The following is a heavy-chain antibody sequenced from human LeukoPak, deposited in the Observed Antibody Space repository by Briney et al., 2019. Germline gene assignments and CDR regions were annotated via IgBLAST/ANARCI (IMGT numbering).Heavy chain of an antibody. J-gene: IGHJ4*02. CDR3: ARGVYYGDQEYFDY. CDR1: GFTLSSYS. Sequence: PGGSLRLSCAASGFTLSSYSMNWVRQAPGKGLEWVSFISSSSSYIYYADSVKGRFTISRDNAKNSLYLQMNSLRAEDTAVYYCARGVYYGDQEYFDYWGQGTLVTVSS. V-gene: IGHV3-21*01. D-gene: IGHD4-17*01. CDR2: ISSSSSYI.